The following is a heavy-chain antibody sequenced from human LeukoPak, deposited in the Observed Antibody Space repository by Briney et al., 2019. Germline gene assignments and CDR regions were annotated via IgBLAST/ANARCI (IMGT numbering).Heavy chain of an antibody. V-gene: IGHV3-30-3*01. D-gene: IGHD1-26*01. J-gene: IGHJ4*02. Sequence: GGSLRLSCAASGFTFSSYAMHWVRQAPGKGLEWVAVISYDGSNKYYADSVKGRFTISRDNSKNTLYLQMNSLRAEDTAVYYCAQKGRYGEYDYWGQGTLVTVSS. CDR2: ISYDGSNK. CDR1: GFTFSSYA. CDR3: AQKGRYGEYDY.